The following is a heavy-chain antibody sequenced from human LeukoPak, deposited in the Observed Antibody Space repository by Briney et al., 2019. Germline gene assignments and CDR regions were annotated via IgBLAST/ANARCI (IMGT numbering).Heavy chain of an antibody. CDR1: GGSISSYY. D-gene: IGHD6-19*01. Sequence: SETLSLACTVSGGSISSYYWSWIRQPPGKGLEWIGYIYYSGSTNYNPSLKSRVTISVDTSKNQFSLKLSSVTAADTAVYYCARTEYSSGWYYFDYWGQGTLVTVSS. CDR3: ARTEYSSGWYYFDY. V-gene: IGHV4-59*08. J-gene: IGHJ4*02. CDR2: IYYSGST.